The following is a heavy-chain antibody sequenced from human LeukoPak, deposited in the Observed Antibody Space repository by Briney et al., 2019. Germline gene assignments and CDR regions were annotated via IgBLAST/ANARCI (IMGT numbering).Heavy chain of an antibody. J-gene: IGHJ4*02. Sequence: GGSLRLSCAASGFTVSSYGMSWVRQAPGKGLEWVSFIYSGGNTHYSDSVTGRFTISRDNSKNTLYLQMNSLRAEDTAIYYCARRAGEYSHPYDYWGQGTLVTVSS. V-gene: IGHV3-53*01. CDR2: IYSGGNT. CDR1: GFTVSSYG. CDR3: ARRAGEYSHPYDY. D-gene: IGHD2-15*01.